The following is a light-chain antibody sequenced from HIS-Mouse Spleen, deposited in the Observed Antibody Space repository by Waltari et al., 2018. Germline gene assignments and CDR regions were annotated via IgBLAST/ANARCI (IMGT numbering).Light chain of an antibody. J-gene: IGLJ3*02. CDR3: CSYAGSSTNWV. CDR2: EGS. CDR1: SSDVGSYNL. V-gene: IGLV2-23*01. Sequence: QSALTQPASVSGSPGQSITISCTGTSSDVGSYNLVSWYQQPPGKAPKLMIYEGSKRPSGVSNRVSGSKSGNTASLTISGLQAEDEADYYCCSYAGSSTNWVFGGGTKLTVL.